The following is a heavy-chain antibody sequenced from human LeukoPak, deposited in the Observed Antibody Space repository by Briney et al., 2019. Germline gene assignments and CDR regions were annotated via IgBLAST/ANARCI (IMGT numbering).Heavy chain of an antibody. Sequence: TSETLSLTCTVSGGSISSYYWGWIRQPPGKGLEWIGRIYTSGSTNYNPSLKSRVTISVDTSKNQFSLKLSSVTAADTAVYYCARDQYSYGYFDYYYYMDVWGKGTTVTISS. CDR2: IYTSGST. CDR1: GGSISSYY. J-gene: IGHJ6*03. D-gene: IGHD5-18*01. V-gene: IGHV4-4*08. CDR3: ARDQYSYGYFDYYYYMDV.